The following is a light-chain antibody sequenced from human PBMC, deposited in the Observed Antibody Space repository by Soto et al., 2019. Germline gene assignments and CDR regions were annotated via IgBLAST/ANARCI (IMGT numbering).Light chain of an antibody. CDR1: SSDVGGYNY. Sequence: QSVLTQPASVSGSPGQSITISCTVTSSDVGGYNYVSWYQQHPGKAPKLIIYDVSNRPSGVSDRFSGSKSGNTASLTISGLQAEDEVDYYCSSYTSSSTYVFGTGTKVTVL. CDR3: SSYTSSSTYV. CDR2: DVS. V-gene: IGLV2-14*03. J-gene: IGLJ1*01.